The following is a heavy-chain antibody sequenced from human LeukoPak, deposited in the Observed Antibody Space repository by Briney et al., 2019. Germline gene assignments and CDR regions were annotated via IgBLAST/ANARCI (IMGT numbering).Heavy chain of an antibody. CDR2: IKGDGSST. CDR1: AFTFNNYW. D-gene: IGHD2-2*01. J-gene: IGHJ1*01. Sequence: GGSLRLSCVASAFTFNNYWMHWVRQAPGKGLVWVSRIKGDGSSTNYADSVRGRFTISRDNAKNSLYLQMNSLRAEDTAVYYCATYSSSNGREFQYWGQGALVTVSS. V-gene: IGHV3-74*01. CDR3: ATYSSSNGREFQY.